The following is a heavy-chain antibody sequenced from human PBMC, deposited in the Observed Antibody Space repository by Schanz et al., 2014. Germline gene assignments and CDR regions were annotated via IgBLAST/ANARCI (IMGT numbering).Heavy chain of an antibody. CDR2: INSDGTKR. J-gene: IGHJ4*02. CDR1: GFTLSSYG. D-gene: IGHD1-26*01. CDR3: ARGGSGRHYRLHY. V-gene: IGHV3-33*08. Sequence: QVRLVESGGGVVQPGRSLRLSCAASGFTLSSYGMHWVRQAPGKGLEWVAFINSDGTKRFYADSVKSRFTISRDNSRNTLYLQMNSLRAEDTGLYFCARGGSGRHYRLHYWGQGTLVTVSS.